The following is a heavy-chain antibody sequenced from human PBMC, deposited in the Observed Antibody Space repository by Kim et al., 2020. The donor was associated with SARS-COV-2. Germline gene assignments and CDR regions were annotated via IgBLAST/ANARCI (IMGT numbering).Heavy chain of an antibody. CDR2: AYYSGNT. CDR3: ARHQWYSSRWYV. Sequence: SETLSLTCTVSGGSLSSSSYYWGWIRQPPGKGREWIGTAYYSGNTYYNPSLKSRVTISVDTSKNQFSLKLGSVTAADTAVYYCARHQWYSSRWYV. J-gene: IGHJ2*01. D-gene: IGHD6-13*01. V-gene: IGHV4-39*01. CDR1: GGSLSSSSYY.